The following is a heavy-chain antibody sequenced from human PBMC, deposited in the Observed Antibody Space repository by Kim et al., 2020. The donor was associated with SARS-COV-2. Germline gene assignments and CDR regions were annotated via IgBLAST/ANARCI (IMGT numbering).Heavy chain of an antibody. D-gene: IGHD5-12*01. CDR2: TSFRTQWYN. J-gene: IGHJ4*02. V-gene: IGHV6-1*01. Sequence: SQTLSLTCDISGDSVSSDSAFWNWIRQSPSRGLEWLGRTSFRTQWYNDYAPAVKSRIRIYPDTSRNQFSLHLESVTPEDTAIYYCVRGGSGGYDFDFWGQGNLVTVSS. CDR1: GDSVSSDSAF. CDR3: VRGGSGGYDFDF.